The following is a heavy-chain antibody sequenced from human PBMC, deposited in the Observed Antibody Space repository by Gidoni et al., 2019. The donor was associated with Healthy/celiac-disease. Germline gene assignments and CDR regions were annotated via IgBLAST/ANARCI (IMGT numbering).Heavy chain of an antibody. CDR2: IKQDGSEK. J-gene: IGHJ4*02. CDR1: GFTFSSYW. V-gene: IGHV3-7*01. Sequence: EVQLVESGGGLVQPGGSMRLSCAASGFTFSSYWMSWVRQAPGKGLEWVANIKQDGSEKFYVDSLKGRFTISRDNAKNSLYLQMNSLRAEDTAVYYCARGGASRIPRSYLGQGTLVTVSS. D-gene: IGHD2-15*01. CDR3: ARGGASRIPRSY.